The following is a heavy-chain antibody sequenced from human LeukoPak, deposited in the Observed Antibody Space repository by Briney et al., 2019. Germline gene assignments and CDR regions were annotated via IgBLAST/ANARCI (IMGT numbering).Heavy chain of an antibody. V-gene: IGHV5-51*01. CDR1: GYSFTSYW. CDR3: ASQTYYYDSSGSPLFDY. D-gene: IGHD3-22*01. J-gene: IGHJ4*02. CDR2: IYPGDSDT. Sequence: GEPLKISCKGSGYSFTSYWIGWVRQMPGKGLEGMGIIYPGDSDTRYSPSFQGQVTISADKSISTAYLQWSSLKASDTAMYYCASQTYYYDSSGSPLFDYWGQGTLVTVSS.